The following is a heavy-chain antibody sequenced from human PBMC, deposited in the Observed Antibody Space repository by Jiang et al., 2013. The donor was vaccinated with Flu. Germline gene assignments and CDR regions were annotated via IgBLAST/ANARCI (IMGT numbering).Heavy chain of an antibody. J-gene: IGHJ4*02. CDR2: IYYTGST. CDR1: GASVSSSNYY. V-gene: IGHV4-39*07. CDR3: ARAQKYSGFELPYFDH. Sequence: GSGLVKPSETLSLTCAVSGASVSSSNYYWGWIRQPPGKGLEWIGTIYYTGSTYYNPSLKRRVTMSPDTSKNHFSLRLTSVTAADTAIYYCARAQKYSGFELPYFDHWGQGTLVT. D-gene: IGHD5-12*01.